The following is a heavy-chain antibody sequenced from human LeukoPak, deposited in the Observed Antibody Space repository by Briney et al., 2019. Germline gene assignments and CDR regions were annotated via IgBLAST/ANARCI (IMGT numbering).Heavy chain of an antibody. J-gene: IGHJ4*02. CDR3: ARGADSSGYYLIFYFDY. CDR1: GGSISSYY. CDR2: IYYSGST. V-gene: IGHV4-59*01. Sequence: SETLSLTCTVSGGSISSYYWNWIRQPPGKGLEWIGYIYYSGSTNYNPYLKSRVTISVDTSKNQFSLKLSSVTAADTAVYYCARGADSSGYYLIFYFDYWGQGTLVTVSS. D-gene: IGHD3-22*01.